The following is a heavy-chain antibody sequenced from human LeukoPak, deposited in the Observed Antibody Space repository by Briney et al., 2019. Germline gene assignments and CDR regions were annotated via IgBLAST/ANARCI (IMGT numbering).Heavy chain of an antibody. CDR2: IYYSGST. D-gene: IGHD3-3*01. J-gene: IGHJ6*03. Sequence: SETLSLTCTVSGGSISSYYWSRIRQPLGKGLEWIGYIYYSGSTNYNPSLKSRVTISVDTSKNQFSLKLSSVTAADTAVYYCARGGPYYDFWSGSPGGYYYMDVWGKGTTVTVSS. CDR3: ARGGPYYDFWSGSPGGYYYMDV. V-gene: IGHV4-59*01. CDR1: GGSISSYY.